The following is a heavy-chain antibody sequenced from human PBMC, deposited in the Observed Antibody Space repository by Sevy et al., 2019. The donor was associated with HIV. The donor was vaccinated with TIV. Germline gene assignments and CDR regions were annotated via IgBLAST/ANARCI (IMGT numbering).Heavy chain of an antibody. CDR3: AKGLHYGSGSYYGGTDY. Sequence: GGSLRLSCAASGFTFNGYGMHWVRQAPGKGLEWVAVILYDGSNEYYADSVKGRFTISRYNSKNTVYLQMNRLRTEDTAVYYCAKGLHYGSGSYYGGTDYWGQGTLVTVSS. CDR1: GFTFNGYG. D-gene: IGHD3-10*01. J-gene: IGHJ4*02. CDR2: ILYDGSNE. V-gene: IGHV3-30*18.